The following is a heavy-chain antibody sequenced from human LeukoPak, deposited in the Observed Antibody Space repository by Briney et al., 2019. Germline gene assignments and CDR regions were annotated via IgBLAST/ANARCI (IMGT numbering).Heavy chain of an antibody. V-gene: IGHV3-30*02. CDR1: GFSFSDYG. CDR3: AKDPDCSGGSCYSGVFDY. Sequence: GGSLRLSCAASGFSFSDYGMHWVRQAPGKGLEWVAFIRYDGSNKYYADSVKGRFTISRDNSKNTLYLQMNSLRAEDTAVYYCAKDPDCSGGSCYSGVFDYWGQGTLVTVSS. D-gene: IGHD2-15*01. CDR2: IRYDGSNK. J-gene: IGHJ4*02.